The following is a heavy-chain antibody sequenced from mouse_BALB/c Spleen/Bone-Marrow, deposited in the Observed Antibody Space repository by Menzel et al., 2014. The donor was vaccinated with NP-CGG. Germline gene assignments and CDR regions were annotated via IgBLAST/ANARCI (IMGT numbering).Heavy chain of an antibody. V-gene: IGHV1-77*01. CDR1: GYTFTDYV. J-gene: IGHJ2*01. CDR3: ARWSFDY. Sequence: VHLVESGPELVKPGASVTMSCKASGYTFTDYVISWVKQRTGQGLEWIGEIYPGSGSTYYNEKFKGKATLTADKSSNTAYMQLSSLTSEDSAVYFCARWSFDYWGQGTTLTVSS. CDR2: IYPGSGST.